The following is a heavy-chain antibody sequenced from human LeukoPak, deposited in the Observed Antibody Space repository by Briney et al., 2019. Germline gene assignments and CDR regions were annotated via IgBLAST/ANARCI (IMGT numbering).Heavy chain of an antibody. J-gene: IGHJ4*02. V-gene: IGHV4-39*07. CDR3: ARAVVGPLMVNYFDY. CDR1: GGSISSSSYY. CDR2: IYYSGST. D-gene: IGHD2-8*01. Sequence: SETLSLTCTVSGGSISSSSYYWGGIRQPPGKGLEWIGSIYYSGSTYYNPSLKSRVTISVDTSKNQFSLKLSSVTAADTAVYYCARAVVGPLMVNYFDYWGQGTLVTVSS.